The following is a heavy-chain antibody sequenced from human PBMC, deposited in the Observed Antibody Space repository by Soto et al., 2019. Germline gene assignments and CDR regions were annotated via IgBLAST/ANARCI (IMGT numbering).Heavy chain of an antibody. CDR2: ISSSGNTI. V-gene: IGHV3-11*01. D-gene: IGHD5-12*01. J-gene: IGHJ3*02. CDR1: EFTFSDYY. Sequence: QVQLVESGGGLVRPGASLRLSCAASEFTFSDYYMSWIRQAPGKGLEWVSYISSSGNTIYYADSVKGRFTISRDNAKNSLYLQMNSLRVEDTAVYYCARRYSGGRAFDICGQGTMVTVSS. CDR3: ARRYSGGRAFDI.